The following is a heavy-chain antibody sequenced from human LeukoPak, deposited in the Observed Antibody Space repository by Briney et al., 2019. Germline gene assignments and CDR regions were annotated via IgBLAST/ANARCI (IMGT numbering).Heavy chain of an antibody. D-gene: IGHD3-16*02. Sequence: ASVKVSCKASGYSFTSHYMHWVRQAPGQGLEWLGLINPSGSSTLYAQRFQGRVTMTRDMSTTTDYMELSSLRSEDTAVYYCARDNSVGDIAWWFDPWGQGTLVTVSS. CDR1: GYSFTSHY. J-gene: IGHJ5*02. CDR2: INPSGSST. V-gene: IGHV1-46*01. CDR3: ARDNSVGDIAWWFDP.